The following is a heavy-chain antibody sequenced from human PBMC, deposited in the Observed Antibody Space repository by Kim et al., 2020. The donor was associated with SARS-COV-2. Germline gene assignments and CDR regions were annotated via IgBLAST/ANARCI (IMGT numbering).Heavy chain of an antibody. J-gene: IGHJ5*02. Sequence: SQTLSLTCAISGDSVSSNSAAWNWIRQSPSRGLEWLGRTYYRSKWYNDYAVSVKSRITINPDTSKNQFSLQLNSVTPEDTAVYYCAREQVRGPCPITMVRGVPLGCNWFDPWGQGTLVTVSS. CDR2: TYYRSKWYN. CDR1: GDSVSSNSAA. CDR3: AREQVRGPCPITMVRGVPLGCNWFDP. D-gene: IGHD3-10*01. V-gene: IGHV6-1*01.